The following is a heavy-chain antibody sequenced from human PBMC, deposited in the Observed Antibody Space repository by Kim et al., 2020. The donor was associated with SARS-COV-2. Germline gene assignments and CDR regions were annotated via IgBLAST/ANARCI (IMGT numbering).Heavy chain of an antibody. CDR2: ST. CDR3: AKESYSSFDY. Sequence: STYYADSVKGRFTISRDNSKNTLYLQMNSLRAEDTAVYYCAKESYSSFDYWGQGTLVTVSS. D-gene: IGHD1-26*01. J-gene: IGHJ4*02. V-gene: IGHV3-23*01.